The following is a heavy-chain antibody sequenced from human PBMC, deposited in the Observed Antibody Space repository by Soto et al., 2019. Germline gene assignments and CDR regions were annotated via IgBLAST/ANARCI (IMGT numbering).Heavy chain of an antibody. D-gene: IGHD3-3*01. V-gene: IGHV4-39*01. CDR3: ARLTSTIFGVVIIDY. CDR1: GGSISSSSYY. Sequence: SETLSLTCTVSGGSISSSSYYWGWIRRPPGKGLEWIGSIYYSGSTYYNPSLKSRVTISVDTSKNQFSLKLSSVTAADTAVYYCARLTSTIFGVVIIDYWGQGTLVTVSS. CDR2: IYYSGST. J-gene: IGHJ4*02.